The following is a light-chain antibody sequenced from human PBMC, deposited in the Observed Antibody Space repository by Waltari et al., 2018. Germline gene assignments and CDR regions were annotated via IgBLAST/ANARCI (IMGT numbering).Light chain of an antibody. CDR3: QQRSKWPPT. Sequence: EIVLTQSPATLSLSPGERATLSCKASQTISSYLAWYQHKLGQAPRLLIYDASKRATGTPARFSGSGSGTDFTLTISGLEPEDFAVYYCQQRSKWPPTFGGGTKVEIK. V-gene: IGKV3-11*01. J-gene: IGKJ4*01. CDR2: DAS. CDR1: QTISSY.